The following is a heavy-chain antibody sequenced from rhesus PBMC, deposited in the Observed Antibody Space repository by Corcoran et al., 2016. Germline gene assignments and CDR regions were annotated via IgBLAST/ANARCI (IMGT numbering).Heavy chain of an antibody. CDR2: IFGSIGST. Sequence: QVQLQESGPGLVKPSETLSLTCAVSGGSISGGYGWSWIRQPPGKGLEGIGHIFGSIGSTYYNPSLKSRVTISRDTSKNQFSLKLSSVTAADTAVYYCARRTYTYYFDYWGQGVLVTVSS. J-gene: IGHJ4*01. CDR3: ARRTYTYYFDY. CDR1: GGSISGGYG. V-gene: IGHV4S7*01. D-gene: IGHD1-44*01.